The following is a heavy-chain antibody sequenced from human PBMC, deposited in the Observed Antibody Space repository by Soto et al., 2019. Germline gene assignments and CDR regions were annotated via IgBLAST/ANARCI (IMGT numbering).Heavy chain of an antibody. CDR2: IYSGGST. Sequence: GGSLRLSCAASGFTFSNAWRSWVRQAPGKGLEWASVIYSGGSTYYADSVKGRFTISRDNSKNTLYLQMNSLRAEDTAVYYCARDLGTYGLNAFDIWGQGTMVTVSS. V-gene: IGHV3-66*01. D-gene: IGHD3-16*01. CDR3: ARDLGTYGLNAFDI. CDR1: GFTFSNAW. J-gene: IGHJ3*02.